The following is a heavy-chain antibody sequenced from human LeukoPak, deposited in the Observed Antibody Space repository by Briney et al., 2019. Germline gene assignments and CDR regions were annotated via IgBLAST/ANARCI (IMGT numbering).Heavy chain of an antibody. V-gene: IGHV3-64*01. CDR2: ISSNGGST. CDR1: GFTFSSYA. CDR3: ARGSSFDY. J-gene: IGHJ4*02. Sequence: GGSLRLSCAASGFTFSSYAMHWVRQAPGKGLEYVSAISSNGGSTYYANSVKGRFTISRDNSKSTLYLQMNSLRPEDTAVYYCARGSSFDYWGQGTLVTVSS. D-gene: IGHD6-13*01.